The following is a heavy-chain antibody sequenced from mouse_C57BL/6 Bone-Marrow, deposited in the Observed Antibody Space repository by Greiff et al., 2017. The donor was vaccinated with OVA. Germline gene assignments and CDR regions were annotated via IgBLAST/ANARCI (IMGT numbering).Heavy chain of an antibody. CDR1: GYTFTSYG. V-gene: IGHV1-81*01. Sequence: QVHVKQSGAELARPGASVKLSCKASGYTFTSYGISWVKQRTGQGLEWIGEIYPRSGNTYYNEKFKGKATLTADKSSSTAYMELRSLTSEDSAVYFCARLLLRSFAYWGQGTLVTVSA. J-gene: IGHJ3*01. CDR2: IYPRSGNT. CDR3: ARLLLRSFAY. D-gene: IGHD1-1*01.